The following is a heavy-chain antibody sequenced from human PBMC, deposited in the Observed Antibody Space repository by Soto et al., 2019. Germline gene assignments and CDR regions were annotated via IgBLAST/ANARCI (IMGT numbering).Heavy chain of an antibody. CDR2: IKSKTDGGTT. Sequence: PGGSLRLSCAASGFTFSNAWMNWVRQAPGKGLGWVGRIKSKTDGGTTDYAAPVKGRFTISRDDSKNTLYLQMNSLKTEDTAVYYCTTYDFWSGYLESYYYGMDVWGQGTTVTVSS. J-gene: IGHJ6*02. V-gene: IGHV3-15*07. CDR1: GFTFSNAW. D-gene: IGHD3-3*01. CDR3: TTYDFWSGYLESYYYGMDV.